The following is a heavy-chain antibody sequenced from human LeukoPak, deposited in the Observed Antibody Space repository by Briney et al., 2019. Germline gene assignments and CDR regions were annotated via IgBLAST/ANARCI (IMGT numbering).Heavy chain of an antibody. V-gene: IGHV4-34*01. Sequence: SETLSLTCAVYGGSFSGYYWSWIRQPPGKGLERIGEINHRGSTNYNPSLKSRISISVDTSKNQFSLKLSSVTAADTAVYYCARNYGSGSYYWFDPWGQGTLVTVSS. CDR1: GGSFSGYY. CDR2: INHRGST. CDR3: ARNYGSGSYYWFDP. J-gene: IGHJ5*02. D-gene: IGHD3-10*01.